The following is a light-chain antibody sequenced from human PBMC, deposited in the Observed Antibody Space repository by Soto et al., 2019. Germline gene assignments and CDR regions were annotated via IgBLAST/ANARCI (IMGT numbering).Light chain of an antibody. V-gene: IGLV2-23*01. CDR1: SSDVGSSNL. CDR3: CPIARSNILYV. Sequence: QSVLTQPASVSASPGQSITISCTGTSSDVGSSNLVSWYQQHPGKAPKLIIYEGSRRPSGVSGRFSGSKSGNTASLTISGLQAVDEADYYCCPIARSNILYVIGTGTKVTVL. CDR2: EGS. J-gene: IGLJ1*01.